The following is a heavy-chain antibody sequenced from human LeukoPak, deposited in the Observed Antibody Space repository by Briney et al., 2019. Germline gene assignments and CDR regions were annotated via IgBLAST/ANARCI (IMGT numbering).Heavy chain of an antibody. J-gene: IGHJ6*02. V-gene: IGHV3-30*19. D-gene: IGHD3-16*01. CDR3: ARVLTPPYYDYVWGSSRLVFGMDV. CDR2: IWYDGSNK. Sequence: PGGSLRLSCAASGFTFSSYGMHWVRQAPGKGLEWVAVIWYDGSNKYYADSVKGRFTISRDNSKNTLYLQMNSLRAEDTAVYYCARVLTPPYYDYVWGSSRLVFGMDVWGQGTTVTVSS. CDR1: GFTFSSYG.